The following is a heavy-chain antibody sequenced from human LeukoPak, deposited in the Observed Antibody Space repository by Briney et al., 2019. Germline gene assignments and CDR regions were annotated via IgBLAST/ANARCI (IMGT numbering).Heavy chain of an antibody. CDR2: IRGRASET. V-gene: IGHV3-23*01. D-gene: IGHD1-1*01. CDR3: AKEDDRGGAFDI. CDR1: GFTFSTYA. Sequence: GGSLRLSCAASGFTFSTYAMTWVRQAPGKGLEWVSHIRGRASETYYADSVRGRFIISRDNSKNTLYLQMNSLRAEDTAVYYCAKEDDRGGAFDIWGQGTMVTVSS. J-gene: IGHJ3*02.